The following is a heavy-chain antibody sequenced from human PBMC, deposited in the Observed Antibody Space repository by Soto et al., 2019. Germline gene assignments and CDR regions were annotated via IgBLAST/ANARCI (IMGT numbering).Heavy chain of an antibody. CDR3: ARDPYYDFWSGYFDP. D-gene: IGHD3-3*01. CDR1: GFNFNAYV. CDR2: ISFTGDSR. Sequence: GGSLRLSCAASGFNFNAYVMNWVRQAPGKGLEWVSIISFTGDSRYYADSVKDRFTISRDNSKNTLYLQMNSLRAEDTAVYYCARDPYYDFWSGYFDPWGQGTLVTVSS. J-gene: IGHJ5*02. V-gene: IGHV3-23*01.